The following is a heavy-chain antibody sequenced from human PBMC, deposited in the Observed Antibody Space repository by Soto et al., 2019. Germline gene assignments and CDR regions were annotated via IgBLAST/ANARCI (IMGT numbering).Heavy chain of an antibody. V-gene: IGHV3-23*01. J-gene: IGHJ5*02. Sequence: PGGSLRLSCVASGITFGSRAMSWVRQAPGEGLEWVSTTTDTGGDTKYADSVRGRFTISRDNSKDTLYLQMHSLRSEDTAIYYCARISRSCSGGDCHAWGQGTQVTVS. CDR1: GITFGSRA. CDR2: TTDTGGDT. D-gene: IGHD2-15*01. CDR3: ARISRSCSGGDCHA.